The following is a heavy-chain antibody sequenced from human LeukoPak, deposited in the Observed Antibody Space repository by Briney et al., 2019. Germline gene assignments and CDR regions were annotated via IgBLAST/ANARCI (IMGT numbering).Heavy chain of an antibody. V-gene: IGHV3-48*01. CDR1: GFTFNTYT. CDR2: ISGSSGII. Sequence: TGGSLRLSCAASGFTFNTYTMNWVRQAPGKGLEWVSYISGSSGIIDYADSVRGRFTISRDNAKNSLYLQMNSLRAEDTAVYYCARDETPTNGYDSYDFWGQGTLVTVST. J-gene: IGHJ4*02. D-gene: IGHD5-12*01. CDR3: ARDETPTNGYDSYDF.